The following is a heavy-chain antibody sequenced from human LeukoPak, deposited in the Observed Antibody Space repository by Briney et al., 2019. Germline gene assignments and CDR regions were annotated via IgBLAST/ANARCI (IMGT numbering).Heavy chain of an antibody. J-gene: IGHJ4*02. CDR2: ISSSSSYI. D-gene: IGHD3-10*01. CDR3: ARAYGSGSYLPGY. CDR1: GFTFSSYS. Sequence: GGSLGLSCAASGFTFSSYSMNWVRQAPGKGLEWVSSISSSSSYIYYADSVKGRFTISRDNAKNSLYLQVNSLRDEDTAIYYCARAYGSGSYLPGYWGQGTLVTVSS. V-gene: IGHV3-21*01.